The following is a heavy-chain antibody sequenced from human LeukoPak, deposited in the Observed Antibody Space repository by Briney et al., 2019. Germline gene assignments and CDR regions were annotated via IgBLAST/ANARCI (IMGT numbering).Heavy chain of an antibody. D-gene: IGHD6-13*01. Sequence: ASVKVSCKAFGYTFTSYYMHWVRQAPGQGLEWMGIINPSGGSTSYAQKFQGRVTMTRDTSTSTVYMELSRLKSDDTAVYYCARDVRRNNSSHNDCWGQGALVTVSS. J-gene: IGHJ4*02. CDR2: INPSGGST. V-gene: IGHV1-46*01. CDR1: GYTFTSYY. CDR3: ARDVRRNNSSHNDC.